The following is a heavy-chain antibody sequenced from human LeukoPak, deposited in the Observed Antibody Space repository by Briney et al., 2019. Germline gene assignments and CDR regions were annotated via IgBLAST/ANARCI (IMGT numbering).Heavy chain of an antibody. D-gene: IGHD2-2*01. V-gene: IGHV3-30*04. Sequence: GRSLRLSCAASGLTFSSYAMHWVRQAPGKGLEWVAVISYDGSNKYYADSVKGRFTISRDNSKNTLYLQMNSLRAEDTAVYYCARDLKHIVVVPAAIGFDYWGQGTLVTVSS. CDR2: ISYDGSNK. J-gene: IGHJ4*02. CDR1: GLTFSSYA. CDR3: ARDLKHIVVVPAAIGFDY.